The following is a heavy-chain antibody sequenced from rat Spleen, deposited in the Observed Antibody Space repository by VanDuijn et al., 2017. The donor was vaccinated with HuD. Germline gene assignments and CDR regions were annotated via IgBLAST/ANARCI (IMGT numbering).Heavy chain of an antibody. J-gene: IGHJ3*01. V-gene: IGHV3-3*01. CDR3: GRSGLAY. D-gene: IGHD1-4*01. CDR2: INSAGST. CDR1: GYSITSSYR. Sequence: EVQLQESGPGLVKPSQSLSLTCSVTGYSITSSYRWNWIRKFPGNKLEWMGYINSAGSTNYNPSLKSRISITRDTSKNQFFLQVNSVTTEDTATYYCGRSGLAYWGQGTLVTVSS.